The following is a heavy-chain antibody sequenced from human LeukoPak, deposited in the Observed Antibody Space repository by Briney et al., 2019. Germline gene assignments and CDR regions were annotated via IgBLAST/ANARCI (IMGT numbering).Heavy chain of an antibody. CDR1: GYTFTEHG. J-gene: IGHJ4*02. D-gene: IGHD4-17*01. Sequence: GASVKVSCKASGYTFTEHGIGWVRQAPGQGLEWMGWINPDNGNTNYAQKLQGRVTMTTDTSTSTAYMELRGLRSDDTAVYYCARAGAAVTTHFDYWGQGTLVTVSS. CDR3: ARAGAAVTTHFDY. V-gene: IGHV1-18*01. CDR2: INPDNGNT.